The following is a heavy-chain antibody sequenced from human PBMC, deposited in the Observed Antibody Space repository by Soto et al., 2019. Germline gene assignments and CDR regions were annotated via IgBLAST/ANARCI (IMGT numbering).Heavy chain of an antibody. Sequence: PSETLSLTCAVSGYSISSSNWWGWIRQPPGKGLEWIGYIYYSGSTYYNPSLKSRVTMSVDTSKNQFSLKLSSVTAVDTAVYYCARMVGVTMARGVIPTPYYFDYWGQGTLVTVSS. J-gene: IGHJ4*02. CDR3: ARMVGVTMARGVIPTPYYFDY. CDR2: IYYSGST. CDR1: GYSISSSNW. V-gene: IGHV4-28*01. D-gene: IGHD3-10*01.